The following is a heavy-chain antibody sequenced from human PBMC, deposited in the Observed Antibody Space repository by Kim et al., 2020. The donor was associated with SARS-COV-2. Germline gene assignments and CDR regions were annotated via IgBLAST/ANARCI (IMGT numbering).Heavy chain of an antibody. CDR3: VKDGTGILGSSKYFYYYYGMEV. CDR1: GFTFHDYA. V-gene: IGHV3-43*02. Sequence: GGSLRLSCAASGFTFHDYAMHWVRLVPGKGLEWVSLITAGGDATHYADSIKGRFTISRDNSKDSLYLQMKSLSPEDTALYYCVKDGTGILGSSKYFYYYYGMEVWGQGTTVTVSS. CDR2: ITAGGDAT. J-gene: IGHJ6*02. D-gene: IGHD1-26*01.